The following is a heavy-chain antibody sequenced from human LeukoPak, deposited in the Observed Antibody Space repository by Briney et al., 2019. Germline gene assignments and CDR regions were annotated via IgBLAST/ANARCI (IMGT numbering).Heavy chain of an antibody. J-gene: IGHJ6*03. Sequence: ETLSLTCAVYGGSFSGYYWSWVRQAPGKGLEWVGRIKSKTDGGTTDYAAPVKGRFTISRDDSKNTLYLQMNSLKTEDTAVYYCTTYLGSSSWYHPGYYYYMDVWGKGTTVTVSS. CDR2: IKSKTDGGTT. CDR1: GGSFSGYY. CDR3: TTYLGSSSWYHPGYYYYMDV. D-gene: IGHD6-13*01. V-gene: IGHV3-15*01.